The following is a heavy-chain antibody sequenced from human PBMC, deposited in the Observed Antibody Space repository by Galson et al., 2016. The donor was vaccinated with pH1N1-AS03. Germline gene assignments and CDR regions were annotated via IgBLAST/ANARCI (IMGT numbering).Heavy chain of an antibody. D-gene: IGHD3-9*01. Sequence: LRLSCAAPGFTFGDYYMSWIRQAPGKGLEWISCITSSGGSGSTIYYADSVKGRFTISRDNAKNSLYLQMNSLRADDTAVYFCARGWYDIWTGYLVDPFDYWGQGALVTVSS. CDR3: ARGWYDIWTGYLVDPFDY. V-gene: IGHV3-11*01. CDR2: ITSSGGSGSTI. CDR1: GFTFGDYY. J-gene: IGHJ4*02.